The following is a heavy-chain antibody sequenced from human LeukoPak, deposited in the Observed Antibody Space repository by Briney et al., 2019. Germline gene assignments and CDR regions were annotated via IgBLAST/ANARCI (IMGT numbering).Heavy chain of an antibody. CDR1: GGSISSYY. Sequence: SETLSLTCTVSGGSISSYYWSWIRQPPGKGLEWIGYIYYSGSTNYNPSLKSRVTISVDTSKNQFSLKLSSVTAADTAVYYSARVMTTVITHWFDPWGQGTLVTVSS. D-gene: IGHD4-17*01. CDR3: ARVMTTVITHWFDP. V-gene: IGHV4-59*08. J-gene: IGHJ5*02. CDR2: IYYSGST.